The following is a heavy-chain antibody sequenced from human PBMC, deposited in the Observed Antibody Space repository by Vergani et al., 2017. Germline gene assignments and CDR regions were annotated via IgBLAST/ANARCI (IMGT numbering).Heavy chain of an antibody. CDR1: GYTFTGYY. J-gene: IGHJ4*02. D-gene: IGHD2-2*01. V-gene: IGHV1-2*02. CDR2: INPNSGGT. CDR3: ARDRPGVVPAAVCDY. Sequence: QVQLVQSGAEVKKPGASVKVSCKASGYTFTGYYMHWVRQAPGQGLEWMGWINPNSGGTNYAQKFQGRVTMTRDTSISTAYMELRSLRSDDTAVYYCARDRPGVVPAAVCDYWGQGTLVTVSS.